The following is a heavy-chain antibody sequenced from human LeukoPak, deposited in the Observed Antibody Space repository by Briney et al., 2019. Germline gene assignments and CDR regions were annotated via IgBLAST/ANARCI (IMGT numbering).Heavy chain of an antibody. CDR1: GESFSGYY. Sequence: ASETLSFTCAVYGESFSGYYWSWIRQPPGNGLVWSGEINHSGSTNYNPSLKSRVTISVDTSKNQFSLKLSSGTAADTAVYYCASRGRRGYSYGAYYYYGMDVWGKGTTVTVSS. D-gene: IGHD5-18*01. CDR3: ASRGRRGYSYGAYYYYGMDV. J-gene: IGHJ6*04. V-gene: IGHV4-34*01. CDR2: INHSGST.